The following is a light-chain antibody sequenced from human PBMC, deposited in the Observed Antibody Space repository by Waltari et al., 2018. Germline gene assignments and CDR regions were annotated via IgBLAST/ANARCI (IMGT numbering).Light chain of an antibody. CDR2: WAS. CDR3: QQYYSTPLT. J-gene: IGKJ4*01. V-gene: IGKV4-1*01. CDR1: QSVLYSPNNKNY. Sequence: DIVMTQSPDSLAVSLGERATINCKSSQSVLYSPNNKNYLAWYQQKPGQPPKLLIYWASTRETGVPDRFSGSGSGTEFTLTISSLQAEDVAVYYCQQYYSTPLTFGEGTKVEIK.